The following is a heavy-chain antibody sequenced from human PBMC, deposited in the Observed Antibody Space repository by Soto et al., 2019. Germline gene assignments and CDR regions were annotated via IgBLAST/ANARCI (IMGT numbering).Heavy chain of an antibody. CDR1: GFTFSDYY. D-gene: IGHD3-3*01. V-gene: IGHV3-11*06. CDR3: ARDVTYYDFWSGYYTIENWFDP. Sequence: GGPLRLSCAASGFTFSDYYMSWIRQAPGKGLEWVSYISSSSSYTNYADSVKGRSTISRDNAKNSLYLQMNSLRAEDTAVYYCARDVTYYDFWSGYYTIENWFDPWGQGTLVTVSS. J-gene: IGHJ5*02. CDR2: ISSSSSYT.